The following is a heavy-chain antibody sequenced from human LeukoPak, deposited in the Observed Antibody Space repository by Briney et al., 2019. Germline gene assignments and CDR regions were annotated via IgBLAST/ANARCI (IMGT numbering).Heavy chain of an antibody. CDR1: GGPVNNYY. CDR2: IYYSGKA. V-gene: IGHV4-59*02. D-gene: IGHD3-16*01. CDR3: ARFGVDYDMGV. Sequence: SETLSLTCSVSGGPVNNYYWICIRHPPGKGLEGIVQIYYSGKADYNPSLKSRISISVDTSKNQISLRVNSVTAADTAVYYCARFGVDYDMGVWGQGTTVIVFS. J-gene: IGHJ6*02.